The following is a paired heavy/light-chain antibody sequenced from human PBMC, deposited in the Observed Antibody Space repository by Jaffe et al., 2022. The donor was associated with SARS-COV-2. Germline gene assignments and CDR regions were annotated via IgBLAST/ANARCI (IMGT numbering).Heavy chain of an antibody. V-gene: IGHV3-15*01. CDR3: AKYGIVNQFDY. CDR2: IKSKTDGGAI. D-gene: IGHD1-26*01. J-gene: IGHJ4*02. Sequence: EVRLVESGGDLVKPGGSLRLSCAASGFSFSYAWMTWVRQPPGRGLEWLGLIKSKTDGGAIDYIAPVKGRFTFSRDDSKNTLYLQMNSLRTEDTAVYYCAKYGIVNQFDYWGRGTLVAVSS. CDR1: GFSFSYAW.
Light chain of an antibody. CDR3: VLFMGGGIWV. CDR1: SGSVSTSYF. J-gene: IGLJ3*02. CDR2: NTN. V-gene: IGLV8-61*01. Sequence: QTVVTQEPSLSVSPGGIVTLTCGLTSGSVSTSYFPSWYQQTPGQAPRTLIYNTNIRSSGVPDRFSGSILGNKAALTIAGAQADDESDYYCVLFMGGGIWVFGGGTKLTVL.